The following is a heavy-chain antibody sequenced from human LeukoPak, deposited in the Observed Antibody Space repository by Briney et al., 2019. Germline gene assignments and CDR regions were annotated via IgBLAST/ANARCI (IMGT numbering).Heavy chain of an antibody. CDR2: ISYDGSNK. CDR1: GFTFSRYA. J-gene: IGHJ4*02. CDR3: ASHYDTSGYHYFDF. Sequence: GGSLRLSCAASGFTFSRYAMHWVHQAPGKGLEWVADISYDGSNKHYADSVKGRFTISRDSSKNTLYLQMNSLRAEDTAVYYCASHYDTSGYHYFDFRGQGTLVTVSS. D-gene: IGHD3-22*01. V-gene: IGHV3-30-3*01.